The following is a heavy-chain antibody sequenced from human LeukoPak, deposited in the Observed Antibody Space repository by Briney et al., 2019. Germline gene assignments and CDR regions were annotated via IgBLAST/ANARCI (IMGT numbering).Heavy chain of an antibody. Sequence: SETLSLTCTVSGGSINTDSYYWAWIRQPPGKGLEWIGSIFYSGSTHYNPSLHRRAIMSVDTSKNQFSLRLSSVTAADTAVYCCARQEDVRVNVPRGMTIASPWFDPWGQVTLVTVP. CDR1: GGSINTDSYY. V-gene: IGHV4-39*01. CDR3: ARQEDVRVNVPRGMTIASPWFDP. J-gene: IGHJ5*02. CDR2: IFYSGST. D-gene: IGHD3-10*01.